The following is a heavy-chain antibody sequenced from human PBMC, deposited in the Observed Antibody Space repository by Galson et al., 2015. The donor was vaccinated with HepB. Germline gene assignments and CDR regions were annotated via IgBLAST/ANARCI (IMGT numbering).Heavy chain of an antibody. D-gene: IGHD1-26*01. CDR3: AINSGSYSSFSDY. V-gene: IGHV4-39*01. Sequence: SETLSLTCTVSGGSISSSSYYWGWIRQPPGKGLEWIGSIYYSGSTYYNPSLKSRVTISVDTSKNQFSLKLSSVTAADTAVYYCAINSGSYSSFSDYWGQGTLVTVSS. J-gene: IGHJ4*02. CDR2: IYYSGST. CDR1: GGSISSSSYY.